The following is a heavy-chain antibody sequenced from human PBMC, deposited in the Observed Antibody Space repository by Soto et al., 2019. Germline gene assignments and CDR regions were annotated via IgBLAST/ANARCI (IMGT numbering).Heavy chain of an antibody. CDR1: GGTFSSYA. D-gene: IGHD3-10*01. V-gene: IGHV1-69*06. CDR2: IIPIFGTA. CDR3: AREAGSGSGSYYYYFDY. Sequence: SVKVSCKASGGTFSSYAISWVRQAPGQGLEWMGGIIPIFGTANYAQKFQGRVTITADKSTSTAYMELSSLRSEDTAVYYCAREAGSGSGSYYYYFDYWGQGTLVTVSS. J-gene: IGHJ4*02.